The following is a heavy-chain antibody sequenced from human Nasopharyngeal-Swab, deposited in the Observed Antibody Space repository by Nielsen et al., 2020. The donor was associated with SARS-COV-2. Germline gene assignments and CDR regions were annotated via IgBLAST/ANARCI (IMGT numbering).Heavy chain of an antibody. CDR2: IYYSGST. Sequence: SETLSLTCTVSGGSISSSSYYWGWIRQPPGKGLEWIGSIYYSGSTYYNPSLKSRVTISVDTSKNQFSLKLSSVTAADTAAYYCAREPPPPVRYFDWLLTPYFDYWGQGTLVTVSS. CDR3: AREPPPPVRYFDWLLTPYFDY. V-gene: IGHV4-39*02. CDR1: GGSISSSSYY. J-gene: IGHJ4*02. D-gene: IGHD3-9*01.